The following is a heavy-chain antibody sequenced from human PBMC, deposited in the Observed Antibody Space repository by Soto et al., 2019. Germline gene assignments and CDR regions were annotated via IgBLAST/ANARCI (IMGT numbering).Heavy chain of an antibody. CDR3: ARGLLLWFGEPRYDAFDI. Sequence: GGSLRLSCAASGFTFSDYYMSWIRQAPGKGLEWVSYISSSGSTIYYADSVKGRFTISRDNAKNSLYLQMNSLRAEDTAVYYCARGLLLWFGEPRYDAFDIWGQGTMVTVSS. D-gene: IGHD3-10*01. CDR2: ISSSGSTI. V-gene: IGHV3-11*01. J-gene: IGHJ3*02. CDR1: GFTFSDYY.